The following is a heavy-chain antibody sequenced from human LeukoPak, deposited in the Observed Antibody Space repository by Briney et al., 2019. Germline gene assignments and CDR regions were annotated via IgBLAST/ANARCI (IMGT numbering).Heavy chain of an antibody. CDR3: AREWELLNGGLYY. D-gene: IGHD2-15*01. Sequence: SVKVSCKASGGTFSSYAISWVRQAPGQGLEWMGRIIPIFGTANYAQKFQGRVTITTDESTSTAYMELSSLRSEDTAVDYCAREWELLNGGLYYWGQGTLVTVSS. J-gene: IGHJ4*02. CDR2: IIPIFGTA. CDR1: GGTFSSYA. V-gene: IGHV1-69*05.